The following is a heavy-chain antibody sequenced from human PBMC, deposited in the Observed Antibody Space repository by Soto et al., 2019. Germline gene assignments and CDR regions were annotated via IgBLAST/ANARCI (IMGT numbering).Heavy chain of an antibody. J-gene: IGHJ4*02. D-gene: IGHD3-10*01. CDR2: IYPGDSDT. CDR1: GYRFSNYW. V-gene: IGHV5-51*01. CDR3: AVYGSGKIPSDY. Sequence: GESLKISCKGSGYRFSNYWIGWVRQMPGKGLEWMGVIYPGDSDTRYSPAFQGLVTISADRSISTAYLQWSSLKASDTAMYYCAVYGSGKIPSDYWGQGTLVTVSS.